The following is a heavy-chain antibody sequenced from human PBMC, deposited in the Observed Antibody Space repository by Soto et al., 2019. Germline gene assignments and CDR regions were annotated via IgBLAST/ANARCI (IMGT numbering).Heavy chain of an antibody. D-gene: IGHD3-22*01. CDR1: GYSFTSYW. CDR3: ARHVSSMGSGYNWFDP. Sequence: GESLKISCKGSGYSFTSYWISWVRQMPGKGLEWMGRIDPSDSYTNYSPSFQGHVTISADKSISTAYLQWSSLKASDTAMYYWARHVSSMGSGYNWFDPWGQGTLVTVSS. CDR2: IDPSDSYT. J-gene: IGHJ5*02. V-gene: IGHV5-10-1*01.